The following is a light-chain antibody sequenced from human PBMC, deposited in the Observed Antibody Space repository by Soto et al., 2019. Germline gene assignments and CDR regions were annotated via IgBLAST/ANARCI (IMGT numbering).Light chain of an antibody. CDR1: TSNIGTNI. CDR2: SNS. Sequence: QSVLTQPPSASGTAGQRVTISCSGRTSNIGTNIVNWYQKLPGTAPTLVIYSNSLRPSGVPDRFSGSKSGTSASLAISGLQSEDEAEYYCGSWDDNLNGLVFGGGTQLTVL. V-gene: IGLV1-44*01. J-gene: IGLJ3*02. CDR3: GSWDDNLNGLV.